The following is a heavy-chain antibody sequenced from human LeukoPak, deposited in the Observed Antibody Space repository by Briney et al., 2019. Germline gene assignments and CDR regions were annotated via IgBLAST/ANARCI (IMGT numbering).Heavy chain of an antibody. Sequence: GESLKISCKGSGYSFTSYWIGWVRQMPGKGLEWMGIIYPGDSDTRYSPSFQGQVTISADKSISTAYLQWSSLKASDTAMYYCARRVTYYYGSGSYGRPSAWFDPWGQGTLVTVSS. CDR3: ARRVTYYYGSGSYGRPSAWFDP. CDR1: GYSFTSYW. J-gene: IGHJ5*02. V-gene: IGHV5-51*01. CDR2: IYPGDSDT. D-gene: IGHD3-10*01.